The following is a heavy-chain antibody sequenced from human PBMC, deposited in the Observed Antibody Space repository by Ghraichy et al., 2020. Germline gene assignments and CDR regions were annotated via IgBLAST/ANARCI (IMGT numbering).Heavy chain of an antibody. CDR2: IYYSGST. V-gene: IGHV4-31*03. J-gene: IGHJ4*02. CDR1: GGSISSGGYY. D-gene: IGHD4-11*01. Sequence: LRLSCTVSGGSISSGGYYWSWIRQHPGKGLEWIGYIYYSGSTYYNPSLKSRVTISVDTSKNQFSLKLSSVTAADTAVYYCARIKDYSNYADYWGQGTLVTVSS. CDR3: ARIKDYSNYADY.